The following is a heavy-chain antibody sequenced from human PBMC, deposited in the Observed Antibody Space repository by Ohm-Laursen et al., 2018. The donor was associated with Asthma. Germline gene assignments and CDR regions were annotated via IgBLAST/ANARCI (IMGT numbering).Heavy chain of an antibody. Sequence: SLRLSCAASGFIFSDYAFHWVRQAPGKGLECVALISYDGSTEFYADSVKGRFTISRDNFKNTVHLDMNSLRAEDTAVYHCAKGIVPVYYYGLDVWGQGTTVTVSS. D-gene: IGHD1-26*01. V-gene: IGHV3-30*18. CDR3: AKGIVPVYYYGLDV. CDR1: GFIFSDYA. CDR2: ISYDGSTE. J-gene: IGHJ6*02.